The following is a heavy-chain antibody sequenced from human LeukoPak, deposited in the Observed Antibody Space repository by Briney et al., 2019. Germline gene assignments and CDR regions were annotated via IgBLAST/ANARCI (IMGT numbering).Heavy chain of an antibody. Sequence: SETLSLTCGVYGGSFSGYYWTWIRQSPGMGLEWIGEIIHSGSTNYNPSLTSRVTISVDTSKNQLSLELRSVTAADTAVYYCARGILVTVYAAFDYWGQGTLVTVSS. V-gene: IGHV4-34*01. D-gene: IGHD2-8*01. CDR3: ARGILVTVYAAFDY. CDR2: IIHSGST. CDR1: GGSFSGYY. J-gene: IGHJ4*02.